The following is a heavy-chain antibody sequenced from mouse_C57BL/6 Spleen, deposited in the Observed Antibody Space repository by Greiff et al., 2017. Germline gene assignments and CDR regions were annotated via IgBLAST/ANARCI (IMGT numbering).Heavy chain of an antibody. D-gene: IGHD2-1*01. CDR2: IDPEDGET. J-gene: IGHJ2*01. V-gene: IGHV14-2*01. Sequence: VQLQQSGAELVKPGASVKLSCTASGFNIKDYYMHWVKQRTEQGLEWIGRIDPEDGETIYAPKFQGKATITADTSSNTAYLQLSSLTSEDTAVYYCASGNYVQYYFDYWGQGTTLTVSS. CDR1: GFNIKDYY. CDR3: ASGNYVQYYFDY.